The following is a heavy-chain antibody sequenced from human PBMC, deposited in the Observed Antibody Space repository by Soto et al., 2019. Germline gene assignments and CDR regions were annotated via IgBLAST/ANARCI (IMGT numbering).Heavy chain of an antibody. CDR2: ISSSSSYI. J-gene: IGHJ3*01. CDR1: GFTFSSYS. V-gene: IGHV3-21*01. Sequence: EVQLVESGGGLVKPGGSLRLSCAASGFTFSSYSMNWVRQAPGKGLEWVSSISSSSSYIYYADSVKGRFTISRDNAKNSLYLQMNSLRAEDTAVYYCARDPPRPWWTPSPWAWGQGTMVTVSS. CDR3: ARDPPRPWWTPSPWA. D-gene: IGHD2-8*02.